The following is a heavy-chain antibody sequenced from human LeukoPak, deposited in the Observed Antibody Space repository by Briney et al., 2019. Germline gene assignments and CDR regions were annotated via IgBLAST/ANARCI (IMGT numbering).Heavy chain of an antibody. D-gene: IGHD1-26*01. V-gene: IGHV6-1*01. CDR1: GDSVSSNSAS. J-gene: IGHJ5*02. Sequence: SHTLSLTCAISGDSVSSNSASWNWVRQSPSRGLEWLGRTYYRSKWNTDYAVSVKGRITIKPDTSKNPFSLYLNSVTPEDTAVYYCARDPDSSYEWGPFDPWGQGTLVTVSS. CDR2: TYYRSKWNT. CDR3: ARDPDSSYEWGPFDP.